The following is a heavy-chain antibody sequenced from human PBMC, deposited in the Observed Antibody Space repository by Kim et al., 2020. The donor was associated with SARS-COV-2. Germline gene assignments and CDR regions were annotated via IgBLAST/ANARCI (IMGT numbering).Heavy chain of an antibody. CDR1: GFTFSNYG. D-gene: IGHD3-10*01. Sequence: GGSLRLSCAASGFTFSNYGMHWVRQAPGKGLEWVAVIWYDGSKKYYPDSVKGRFTISRDNSKNTLYLQMNSLRAEDTAVYYCARGGDPVVGGVIGARWFDPWGQGTLVTVSS. CDR2: IWYDGSKK. J-gene: IGHJ5*02. V-gene: IGHV3-33*01. CDR3: ARGGDPVVGGVIGARWFDP.